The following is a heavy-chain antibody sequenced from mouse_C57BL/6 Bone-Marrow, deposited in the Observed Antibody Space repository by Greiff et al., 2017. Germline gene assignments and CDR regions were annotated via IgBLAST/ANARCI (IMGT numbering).Heavy chain of an antibody. J-gene: IGHJ2*01. D-gene: IGHD1-1*01. CDR2: INSDGGST. V-gene: IGHV5-2*01. Sequence: EVHLVESGGGLVQPGESLKLSCESNEYEFPSHDMSWVRKTPEKRLALVAAINSDGGSTYYPDTMERRFIISRDNTKKTLYLQMSSLRSEDTALYYCANKSYYYGSSYFDYWGQGTTLTVSS. CDR1: EYEFPSHD. CDR3: ANKSYYYGSSYFDY.